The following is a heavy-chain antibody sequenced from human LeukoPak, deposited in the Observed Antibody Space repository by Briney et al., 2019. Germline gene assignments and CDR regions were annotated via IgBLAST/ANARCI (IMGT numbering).Heavy chain of an antibody. V-gene: IGHV4-61*01. Sequence: PSETLSLTCTVSGGSVSSGSYYWSWIRQPPGKGLEWIGYIYYSGSTNYNPSLKSRVTISVDTSKNQFSLKLSSVTAADTAVYYCARASPYSYHAPTALILSDIWGQGTMVTVSS. CDR3: ARASPYSYHAPTALILSDI. CDR1: GGSVSSGSYY. D-gene: IGHD5-18*01. J-gene: IGHJ3*02. CDR2: IYYSGST.